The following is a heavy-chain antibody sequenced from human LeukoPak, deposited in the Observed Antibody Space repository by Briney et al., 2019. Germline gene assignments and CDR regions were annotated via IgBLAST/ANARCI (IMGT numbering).Heavy chain of an antibody. CDR1: GFTFTNSW. CDR3: ASRSRDY. D-gene: IGHD6-19*01. V-gene: IGHV3-7*01. CDR2: IKQDGSTK. J-gene: IGHJ4*02. Sequence: GGSLRLSCAASGFTFTNSWMAWVRQAPGKGLEWVANIKQDGSTKHYADSLKGRFTISRDNPKNSLYLQMNSLRADDTAVYYCASRSRDYWGQGTLVTVSS.